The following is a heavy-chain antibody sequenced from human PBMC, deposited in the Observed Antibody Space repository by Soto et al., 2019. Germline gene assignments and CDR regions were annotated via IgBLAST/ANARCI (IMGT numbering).Heavy chain of an antibody. D-gene: IGHD6-19*01. CDR2: IYPGDSDT. V-gene: IGHV5-51*01. J-gene: IGHJ6*02. Sequence: GESLKISCKGSGYSFTSYWIGWVRQMPGKGLEWMGIIYPGDSDTRYSPSFQGQVTISADKSISTAYLQWSSLKASDTAMYYCARQGVFGYSSGSYYYYGMDVWGQGTTVTVSS. CDR1: GYSFTSYW. CDR3: ARQGVFGYSSGSYYYYGMDV.